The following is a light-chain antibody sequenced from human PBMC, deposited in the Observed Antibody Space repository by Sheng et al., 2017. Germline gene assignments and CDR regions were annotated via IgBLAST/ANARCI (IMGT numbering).Light chain of an antibody. CDR3: QQLNSYPYT. Sequence: DIQMTQSPSSLSASIGDSVTITCRASQSISTYTNWYQQRPGKAPQLLIYAASQLQSGVPPRFTGSASGTDFALTISSLQPEDFATYYCQQLNSYPYTFGQGTKLEIK. CDR1: QSISTY. V-gene: IGKV1-39*01. CDR2: AAS. J-gene: IGKJ2*01.